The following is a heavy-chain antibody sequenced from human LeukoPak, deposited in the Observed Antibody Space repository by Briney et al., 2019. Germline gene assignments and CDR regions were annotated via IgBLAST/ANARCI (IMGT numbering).Heavy chain of an antibody. J-gene: IGHJ5*02. D-gene: IGHD2-15*01. CDR1: GFTFSNYA. CDR3: AKEVAVPAPPQCWLDP. Sequence: GGSLRLSCAHSGFTFSNYALSWVRQAPGKGLEWVSAVSESGSGTYYADSVKGRVTLSRDNSKNTLRLQKNSLRAEDTAIYYCAKEVAVPAPPQCWLDPWGQGTLVIVSS. CDR2: VSESGSGT. V-gene: IGHV3-23*01.